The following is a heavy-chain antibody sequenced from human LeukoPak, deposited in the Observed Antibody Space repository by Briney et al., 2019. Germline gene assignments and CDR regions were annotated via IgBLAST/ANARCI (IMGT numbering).Heavy chain of an antibody. J-gene: IGHJ5*02. CDR3: ARAGFRGELWRWFDP. Sequence: SETLPPTSTKPGHSISHYYWTWIRQPPGKGLERIEYNYYSGSTNYNPSLKSRVTISVDTSKNQFSLKLSSVTAADRAVYYCARAGFRGELWRWFDPWGKGTLVTVSS. CDR2: NYYSGST. CDR1: GHSISHYY. D-gene: IGHD3-16*01. V-gene: IGHV4-59*01.